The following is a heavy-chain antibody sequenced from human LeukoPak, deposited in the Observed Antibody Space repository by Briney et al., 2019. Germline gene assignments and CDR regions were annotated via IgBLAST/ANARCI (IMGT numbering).Heavy chain of an antibody. CDR2: IIPILGIA. Sequence: ASVKVSCKASGGTFSSYAISWVRQAPGQGLEWMGRIIPILGIANYAQKFQGRVTITADKSTSTAYMELSSLRSEDTAVYYCARLPDIGYCSGGSCYPPGHYYYGMDVWGQGTTVTVSS. CDR1: GGTFSSYA. J-gene: IGHJ6*02. D-gene: IGHD2-15*01. V-gene: IGHV1-69*04. CDR3: ARLPDIGYCSGGSCYPPGHYYYGMDV.